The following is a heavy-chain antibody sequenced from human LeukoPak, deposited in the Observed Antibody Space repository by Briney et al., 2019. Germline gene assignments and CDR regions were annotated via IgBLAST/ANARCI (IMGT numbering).Heavy chain of an antibody. CDR1: GFTFSSYG. Sequence: GGSLRLSSAASGFTFSSYGMHWVRQAPGKGLEWVAVIWYDGSNKYYADSVKGRFTISRDNSKNTLYLQMNSLRAEDTAVYYCAREDSSSVFDYWGQGTLVTVSS. D-gene: IGHD6-13*01. V-gene: IGHV3-33*01. J-gene: IGHJ4*02. CDR2: IWYDGSNK. CDR3: AREDSSSVFDY.